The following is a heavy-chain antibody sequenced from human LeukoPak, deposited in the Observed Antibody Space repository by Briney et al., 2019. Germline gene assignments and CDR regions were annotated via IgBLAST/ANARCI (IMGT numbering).Heavy chain of an antibody. D-gene: IGHD3-22*01. Sequence: GASVKVSCKASGYTFTSYGISWVRQAPGQGLEWMGWISAYNGNTNYAQKLQGRVTMTTDTSTSTAYMELRSLRSDDTAVYYCARDSDGGSNYYDSSGYYLWDYWGQGTLVTVSS. CDR3: ARDSDGGSNYYDSSGYYLWDY. CDR1: GYTFTSYG. CDR2: ISAYNGNT. J-gene: IGHJ4*02. V-gene: IGHV1-18*01.